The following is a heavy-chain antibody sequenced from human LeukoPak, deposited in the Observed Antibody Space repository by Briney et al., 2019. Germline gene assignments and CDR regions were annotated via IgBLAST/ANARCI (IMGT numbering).Heavy chain of an antibody. V-gene: IGHV3-23*01. CDR1: GFTFSSYA. J-gene: IGHJ4*02. D-gene: IGHD4-17*01. Sequence: GGSLRLSCAASGFTFSSYAMSWVRQAPGKGLEWVSAISGSGGSTYYADSVKGRFTISRDNSKNTLYLQMNSLRAEDTAVYYCAKERPVSTGGYGDYVDYWGKGTLVTVSS. CDR2: ISGSGGST. CDR3: AKERPVSTGGYGDYVDY.